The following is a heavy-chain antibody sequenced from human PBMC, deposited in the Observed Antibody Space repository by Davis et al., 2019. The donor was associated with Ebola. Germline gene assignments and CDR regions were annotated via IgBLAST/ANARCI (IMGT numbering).Heavy chain of an antibody. CDR2: IKQDGSEK. CDR1: GFTFSSYW. J-gene: IGHJ4*02. CDR3: ARARRVPPVTTPPDY. D-gene: IGHD4-17*01. Sequence: PGGSLRLSCAASGFTFSSYWMSWVRQAPGKGLEWVANIKQDGSEKYYVDSVKGRFTISRDNAKNSLYLQMNSLRAEDTAVYYCARARRVPPVTTPPDYWGQGTLVTVSS. V-gene: IGHV3-7*01.